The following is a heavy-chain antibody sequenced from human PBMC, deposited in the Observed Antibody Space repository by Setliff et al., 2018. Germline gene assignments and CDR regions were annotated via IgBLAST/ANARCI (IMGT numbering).Heavy chain of an antibody. CDR2: LSYNGNA. D-gene: IGHD3-10*01. V-gene: IGHV4-39*01. Sequence: PSETLSLTCTVSSGSISSDNYYWGWIRQPPGKGLEWIGTLSYNGNAYYTPSLKSRVTISIDTSKNQFSLKLSSVTAADTAVYYCARHTIAMSTIISYFDYWGLGTLVTVSS. J-gene: IGHJ4*02. CDR3: ARHTIAMSTIISYFDY. CDR1: SGSISSDNYY.